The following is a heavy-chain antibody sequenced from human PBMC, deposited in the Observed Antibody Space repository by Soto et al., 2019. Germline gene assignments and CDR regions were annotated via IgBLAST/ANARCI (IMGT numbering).Heavy chain of an antibody. CDR2: IYSGGST. J-gene: IGHJ6*02. CDR1: GFTVSSNY. Sequence: GGSLRLSCAASGFTVSSNYMSWVRQAPGKGLEWVSVIYSGGSTYYADSVKGRFTISRDNSKNTLYLQMNSLRAEDTAVYYCARDFIRTETYYYYGMDVWGQGITVTVSS. CDR3: ARDFIRTETYYYYGMDV. V-gene: IGHV3-53*01.